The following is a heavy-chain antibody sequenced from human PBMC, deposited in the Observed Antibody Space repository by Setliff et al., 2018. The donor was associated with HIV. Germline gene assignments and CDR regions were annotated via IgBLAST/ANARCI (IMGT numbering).Heavy chain of an antibody. D-gene: IGHD6-13*01. CDR2: IYYSGTA. CDR3: SRLTRISSNSYKGRFDP. Sequence: SETLSLTCSLSDASINSNNYYWVWIRQTPGKGLEWIGSIYYSGTAYYNPSLKSRLIISVDTSKNQFSLNLSSMSAADTAVYFCSRLTRISSNSYKGRFDPWGQGTLVTVSS. J-gene: IGHJ5*02. V-gene: IGHV4-39*01. CDR1: DASINSNNYY.